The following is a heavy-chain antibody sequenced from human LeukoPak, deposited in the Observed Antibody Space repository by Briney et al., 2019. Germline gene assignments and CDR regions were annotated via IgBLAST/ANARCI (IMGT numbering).Heavy chain of an antibody. CDR1: GGSVSSGSYY. V-gene: IGHV4-61*01. CDR2: IYYSGST. CDR3: ARSPNYYYYGMDV. Sequence: SETLSLTCTVSGGSVSSGSYYWSWIRQPPGKGLKWIGYIYYSGSTNYNPSLKSRFTISVDTSKNQFSLKLSSVTAADTAVYYCARSPNYYYYGMDVWGKGTTVTVSS. J-gene: IGHJ6*04.